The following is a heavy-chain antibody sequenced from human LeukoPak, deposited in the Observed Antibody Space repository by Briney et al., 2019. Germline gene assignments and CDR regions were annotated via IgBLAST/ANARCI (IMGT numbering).Heavy chain of an antibody. V-gene: IGHV3-30*04. J-gene: IGHJ4*02. D-gene: IGHD7-27*01. Sequence: GGSLRLSCAASGFTFSSYAMHWVRQAPGKGLEWVAVISYDGSNKYYADSVKGRFTISRDNSKNTLYLQMNSPRAEDTAVYYCARDLRLGLFDYWGQGTLVTVSS. CDR1: GFTFSSYA. CDR2: ISYDGSNK. CDR3: ARDLRLGLFDY.